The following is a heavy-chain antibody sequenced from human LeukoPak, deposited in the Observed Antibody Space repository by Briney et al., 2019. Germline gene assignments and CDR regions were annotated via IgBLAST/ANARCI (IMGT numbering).Heavy chain of an antibody. CDR2: IKQDGSEK. CDR1: AFTFSSYW. J-gene: IGHJ4*02. V-gene: IGHV3-7*01. D-gene: IGHD3-9*01. CDR3: ARLRYFDWLSFDY. Sequence: VGSLRLSCAASAFTFSSYWMSWVRQAPGKGLEWVANIKQDGSEKYYVDSVKGRFTISRDNAKNSLYLQMNSLRAEDTAVYYCARLRYFDWLSFDYWGQGTLVTVSS.